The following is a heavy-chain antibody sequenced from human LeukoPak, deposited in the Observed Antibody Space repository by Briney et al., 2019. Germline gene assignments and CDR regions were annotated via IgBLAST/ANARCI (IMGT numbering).Heavy chain of an antibody. Sequence: PSATLFFSSTVAGGSISSSSYYVGWTRQPPGKWLGWIESIYYSGSTYYNPSLKGRVTISVDTSKNQFSLKLSSATAADTAVYYCARHWNDSYNWFDPWGQGTLVTVSS. CDR2: IYYSGST. J-gene: IGHJ5*02. CDR1: GGSISSSSYY. V-gene: IGHV4-39*01. CDR3: ARHWNDSYNWFDP. D-gene: IGHD1-1*01.